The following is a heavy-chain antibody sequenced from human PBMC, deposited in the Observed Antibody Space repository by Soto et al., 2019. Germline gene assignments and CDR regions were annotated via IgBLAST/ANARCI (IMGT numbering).Heavy chain of an antibody. CDR2: IWYDGSNK. D-gene: IGHD6-13*01. J-gene: IGHJ4*02. CDR1: GFTFSSYG. Sequence: QVQLVESGGGVVQPGRSLRLSCAASGFTFSSYGMHWVRQAPGKGLEWVAVIWYDGSNKYYADSVKGRFTISRDNSKNTLYLQMNSLRAEDTAVYYCARSNGYSSSSDPHYCDYWGQGTLVTVSS. CDR3: ARSNGYSSSSDPHYCDY. V-gene: IGHV3-33*01.